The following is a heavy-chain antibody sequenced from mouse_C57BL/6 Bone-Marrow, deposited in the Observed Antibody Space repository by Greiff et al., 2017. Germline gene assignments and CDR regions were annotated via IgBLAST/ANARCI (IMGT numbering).Heavy chain of an antibody. D-gene: IGHD2-4*01. V-gene: IGHV1-64*01. J-gene: IGHJ3*01. CDR2: IHPNSGST. CDR3: ARRDDDGFAY. CDR1: GYTFTSYW. Sequence: VQLQQPGAELVKPGASVTLSCKASGYTFTSYWMHWVKQTPGQGLEWIGMIHPNSGSTNYNEKFKSKATLTVDKSSSTAYMQLRSLTSEVSAGYCCARRDDDGFAYWGQGTLVTVSA.